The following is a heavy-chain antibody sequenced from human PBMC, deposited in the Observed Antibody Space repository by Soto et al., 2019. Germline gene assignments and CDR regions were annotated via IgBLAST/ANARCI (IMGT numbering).Heavy chain of an antibody. CDR1: GFTFSSYS. Sequence: GGSLRLSCAASGFTFSSYSMNWVRQAPGKGLEWVSSISSTTNYIYYGDSMKGRFTISRDNAKNSLYLEMSSLRAEDTAVYYCARESEDLTSNFDYWGQGTLVTVSS. V-gene: IGHV3-21*06. J-gene: IGHJ4*02. CDR3: ARESEDLTSNFDY. CDR2: ISSTTNYI.